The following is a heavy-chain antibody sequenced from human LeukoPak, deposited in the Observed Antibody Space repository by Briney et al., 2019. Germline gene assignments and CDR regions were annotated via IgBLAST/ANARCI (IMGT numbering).Heavy chain of an antibody. Sequence: GGSLRLSRTASGFSFRSFAMSWVRQAPGQGLEWVSSISGGGEDTYYADSVKGRFTISRDNSETTLYLQMNSLGADDTALYYCARTIAQYTNTWLYYYYGLDVWGQGTTVTVSS. D-gene: IGHD6-13*01. CDR1: GFSFRSFA. J-gene: IGHJ6*02. V-gene: IGHV3-23*01. CDR3: ARTIAQYTNTWLYYYYGLDV. CDR2: ISGGGEDT.